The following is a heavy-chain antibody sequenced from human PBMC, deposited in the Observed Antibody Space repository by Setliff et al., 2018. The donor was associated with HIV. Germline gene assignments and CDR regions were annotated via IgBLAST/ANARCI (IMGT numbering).Heavy chain of an antibody. CDR3: ARQVGEGKWYLDS. D-gene: IGHD1-26*01. V-gene: IGHV1-2*02. CDR1: GYTFTGHY. J-gene: IGHJ4*01. CDR2: VNPNSGDA. Sequence: ASVKVSCKASGYTFTGHYLHWVRQAPGQGLEWLGWVNPNSGDAIYAQNFQGRVTMTRDTSINAAYMELSSLRSEDTAIYYCARQVGEGKWYLDSWGHGTLVTVSS.